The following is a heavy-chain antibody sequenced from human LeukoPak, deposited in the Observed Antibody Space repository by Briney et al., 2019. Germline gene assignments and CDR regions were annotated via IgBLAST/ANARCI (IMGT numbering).Heavy chain of an antibody. CDR2: ITTGGGLK. Sequence: PGGSLRLSCVASGFNFRSYAMRWFRQAPGKGLEYVSSITTGGGLKFYANSVRGRFTISRDNSKNTLYLQMDSLTVEDTAVYYRVRQLVPSANAVDVWGQGTTVIVSS. CDR1: GFNFRSYA. D-gene: IGHD5-24*01. J-gene: IGHJ6*02. V-gene: IGHV3-23*01. CDR3: VRQLVPSANAVDV.